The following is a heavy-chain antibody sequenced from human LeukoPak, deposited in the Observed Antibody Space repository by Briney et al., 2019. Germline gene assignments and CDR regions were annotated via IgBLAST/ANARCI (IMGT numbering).Heavy chain of an antibody. CDR3: AKEVYSYGYADY. D-gene: IGHD5-18*01. CDR1: GFTFSTYS. V-gene: IGHV3-21*04. Sequence: GESLRLSCGASGFTFSTYSMNWVRQAPGKGLEWVSSISNSSSYIYYADSVKGRFTISRDNSKNTLYLQMNSLRAEDTAVYYCAKEVYSYGYADYWGQGTLVTVSS. J-gene: IGHJ4*02. CDR2: ISNSSSYI.